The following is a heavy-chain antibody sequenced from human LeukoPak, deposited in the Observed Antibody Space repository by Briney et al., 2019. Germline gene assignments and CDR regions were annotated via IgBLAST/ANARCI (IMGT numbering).Heavy chain of an antibody. CDR2: ISSSGSTI. D-gene: IGHD2-15*01. CDR3: AKNGDRGAYCSGGSCYPYYYYNMDV. Sequence: GGSLRLSCAASGFTFSSYGMSWIRQAPGKGLEWVSYISSSGSTIYYADSVKGRFTISRDNAKNSLYLQMNSLRAEDTAIYYCAKNGDRGAYCSGGSCYPYYYYNMDVWGKGTTVTISS. V-gene: IGHV3-11*01. CDR1: GFTFSSYG. J-gene: IGHJ6*03.